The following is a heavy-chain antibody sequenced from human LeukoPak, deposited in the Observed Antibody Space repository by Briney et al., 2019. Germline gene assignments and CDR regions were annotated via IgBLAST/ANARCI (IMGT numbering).Heavy chain of an antibody. Sequence: GGSLRLSCAASGFTFSNAWMSWVRQAPGKGLEWVGRIHSNTDGGTTDFAAPVKGRFIISRDDSKNTLFLQMDSLTTEDTAVYYCTIDYDYAWGRYRLAHWGQGTLVTVSS. CDR3: TIDYDYAWGRYRLAH. V-gene: IGHV3-15*01. J-gene: IGHJ4*02. CDR2: IHSNTDGGTT. D-gene: IGHD3-16*02. CDR1: GFTFSNAW.